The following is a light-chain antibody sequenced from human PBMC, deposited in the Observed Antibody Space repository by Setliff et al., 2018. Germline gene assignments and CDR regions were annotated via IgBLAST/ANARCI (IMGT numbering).Light chain of an antibody. CDR2: DVS. CDR3: CSYAGSYTSLYV. Sequence: QSVLTQPRSVSGSPGQSVTISCTGTSSDVGGYNYVSWYQQHPGKAPKPMIYDVSKRPSGVPDRFSGSKSGNTASLTISGLQAEDEADYYCCSYAGSYTSLYVFGTGTKGTVL. V-gene: IGLV2-11*01. CDR1: SSDVGGYNY. J-gene: IGLJ1*01.